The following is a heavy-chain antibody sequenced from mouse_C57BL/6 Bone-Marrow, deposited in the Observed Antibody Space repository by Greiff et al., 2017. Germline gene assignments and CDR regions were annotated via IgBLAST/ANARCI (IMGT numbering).Heavy chain of an antibody. V-gene: IGHV1-26*01. CDR3: AREGLRAWCFDV. J-gene: IGHJ1*03. D-gene: IGHD3-1*01. Sequence: EVQLQQPGPELVKPGASVKISCKASGYTFTDYYMNWVKQSHGKGLEWIGDINPNNGGTSYNQKFKGKATLTVDKSSSTAYMELRSLTSEDSAVYYCAREGLRAWCFDVWGKGTTVTVSS. CDR1: GYTFTDYY. CDR2: INPNNGGT.